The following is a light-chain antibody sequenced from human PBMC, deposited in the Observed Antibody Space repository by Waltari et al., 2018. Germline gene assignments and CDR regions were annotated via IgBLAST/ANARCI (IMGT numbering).Light chain of an antibody. J-gene: IGLJ2*01. CDR2: EVS. Sequence: QSALTQPASVSGSPGQSITISCTGTSSDVGSYNLVSWYQQHPGKAPKLMIYEVSNRPSGVSNRFSGSKTGNTASLTISGLQAEDEADYYCSSYTSSSTPLFGGGTKLTVL. CDR3: SSYTSSSTPL. V-gene: IGLV2-14*02. CDR1: SSDVGSYNL.